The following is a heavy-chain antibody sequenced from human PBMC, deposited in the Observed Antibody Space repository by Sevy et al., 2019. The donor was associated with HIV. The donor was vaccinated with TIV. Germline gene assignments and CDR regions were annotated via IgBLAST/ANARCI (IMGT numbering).Heavy chain of an antibody. CDR1: GFTFSTYK. Sequence: GGSLRISCAASGFTFSTYKMNWVRQAPGKGLEWVSSITDSSNYIYHADSVKGRFTISRDNAKNSLYLQMNSLRAEDTAVYFCARARRTLNYYGSSGYNYYFDYWGQGTLVTVSS. V-gene: IGHV3-21*01. CDR2: ITDSSNYI. J-gene: IGHJ4*02. D-gene: IGHD3-22*01. CDR3: ARARRTLNYYGSSGYNYYFDY.